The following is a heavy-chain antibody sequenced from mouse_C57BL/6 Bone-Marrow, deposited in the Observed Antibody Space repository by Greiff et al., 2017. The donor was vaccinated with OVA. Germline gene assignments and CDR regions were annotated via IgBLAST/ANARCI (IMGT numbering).Heavy chain of an antibody. CDR3: ARWGRDGYPAY. Sequence: QVQLQQPGAELVKPGASVKLSCKASGYTFTSYWMHWVKQRPGRGLEWIGRIDPNSGGTKYNEKFKSKATLTVDKPSSTAYMQLSSLTSEDSAVYYCARWGRDGYPAYWGQGTLVTVSA. J-gene: IGHJ3*01. D-gene: IGHD2-3*01. CDR2: IDPNSGGT. V-gene: IGHV1-72*01. CDR1: GYTFTSYW.